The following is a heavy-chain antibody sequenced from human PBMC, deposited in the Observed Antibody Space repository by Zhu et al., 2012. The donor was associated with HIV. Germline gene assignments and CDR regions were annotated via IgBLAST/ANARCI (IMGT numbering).Heavy chain of an antibody. D-gene: IGHD3-22*01. CDR3: AGIVVADAFDV. V-gene: IGHV4-34*01. Sequence: QVQLQQWGAGLLKPSETLSLTCAVYGGSFSHYFWSWIRLPPGKGLEWIGEINHSGTTNHNPSLKSRVTMSVDTSKKQFSLKLNSVTAADTAVYYCAGIVVADAFDVWGQGTMVTVSS. J-gene: IGHJ3*01. CDR1: GGSFSHYF. CDR2: INHSGTT.